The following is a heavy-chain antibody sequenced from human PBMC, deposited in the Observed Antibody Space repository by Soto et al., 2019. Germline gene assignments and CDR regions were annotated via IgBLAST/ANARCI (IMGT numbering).Heavy chain of an antibody. Sequence: QVQLVQSGAVVKKPGSSVKVSCKASGGTFSSYAISWVRQAPGQGLEWMGGIIPIFGTANYAQKFQGRVTSTADESTSTAYRELSSLRSEDTAVYYCARVGYCSSTSCYENYYYGMDVWGQGTTVTVSS. J-gene: IGHJ6*02. V-gene: IGHV1-69*01. D-gene: IGHD2-2*01. CDR2: IIPIFGTA. CDR3: ARVGYCSSTSCYENYYYGMDV. CDR1: GGTFSSYA.